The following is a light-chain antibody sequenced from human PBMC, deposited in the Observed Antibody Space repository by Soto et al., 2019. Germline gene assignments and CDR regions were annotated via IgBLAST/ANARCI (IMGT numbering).Light chain of an antibody. CDR1: QSTNSW. V-gene: IGKV1-5*01. CDR2: DAS. Sequence: DIQMTQSPSTLSASVGDRVTITCRASQSTNSWLAWYQQKPGKAPNLLIYDASTLVSGVPSRFSGSGSGTEFTLTISSLQPDDFATYYCQQYRTFGQGTKVEIK. CDR3: QQYRT. J-gene: IGKJ1*01.